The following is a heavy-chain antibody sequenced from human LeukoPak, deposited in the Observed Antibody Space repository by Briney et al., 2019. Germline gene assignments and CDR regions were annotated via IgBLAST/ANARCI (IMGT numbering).Heavy chain of an antibody. Sequence: GSLRLSCAASGFTFSSYGMHWVRQAPGKGLEWVAVISYDGSNKYYADSVKGRFTISRDNSKNTLYLQMNSLRAEDTAVYYCAKDLLAGTGDVRLDYWGQGTLVTVSS. CDR2: ISYDGSNK. D-gene: IGHD2-21*02. V-gene: IGHV3-30*18. CDR3: AKDLLAGTGDVRLDY. J-gene: IGHJ4*02. CDR1: GFTFSSYG.